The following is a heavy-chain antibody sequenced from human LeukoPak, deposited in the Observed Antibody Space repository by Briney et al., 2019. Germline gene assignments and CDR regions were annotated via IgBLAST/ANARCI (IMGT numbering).Heavy chain of an antibody. J-gene: IGHJ4*02. Sequence: SETLSLTCTVSGGSISSYYWSWIRQPPGKGLEWIGCIFYSGSTNYNPSLKSRVTISVDTSKSQFSLKLTSVTAADTAVYYCAVGVGAALFDYWGQGTLVTVSS. V-gene: IGHV4-59*01. CDR1: GGSISSYY. D-gene: IGHD1-26*01. CDR3: AVGVGAALFDY. CDR2: IFYSGST.